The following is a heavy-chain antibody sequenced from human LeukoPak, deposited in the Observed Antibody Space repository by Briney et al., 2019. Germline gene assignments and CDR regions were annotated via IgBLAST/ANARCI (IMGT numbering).Heavy chain of an antibody. D-gene: IGHD4-11*01. CDR3: AKLPFDYSGHGYFDF. CDR2: VSGTGGIA. J-gene: IGHJ4*02. CDR1: GFSFSNYA. V-gene: IGHV3-23*01. Sequence: GGSLRLSCAASGFSFSNYAMTWVRQAPGKGLEWVSGVSGTGGIAYCADSVKGRFTISRDNSKNTLYLQMDSLRAEDTALYFCAKLPFDYSGHGYFDFRGQGTLVTVSS.